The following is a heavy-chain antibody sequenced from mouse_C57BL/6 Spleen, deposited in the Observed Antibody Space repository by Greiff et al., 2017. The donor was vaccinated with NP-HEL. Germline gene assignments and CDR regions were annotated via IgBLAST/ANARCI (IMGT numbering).Heavy chain of an antibody. CDR1: GFTFSSYA. J-gene: IGHJ2*01. V-gene: IGHV5-4*01. D-gene: IGHD4-1*01. CDR3: AREAGNPYFDY. CDR2: ISDGGSYT. Sequence: DVQLVESGGGLVKPGGSLKLSCAASGFTFSSYAMSWVRQTPEKRLEWVATISDGGSYTYYPDNVKGRFTISRDNAKNNLYLQMSHLKSEDTAMYYCAREAGNPYFDYWGQGTTLTVSS.